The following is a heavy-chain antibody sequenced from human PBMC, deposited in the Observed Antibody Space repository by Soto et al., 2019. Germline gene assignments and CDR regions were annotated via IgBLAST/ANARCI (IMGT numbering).Heavy chain of an antibody. CDR1: GGSISTGGYY. D-gene: IGHD2-15*01. J-gene: IGHJ4*02. V-gene: IGHV4-31*03. CDR2: RYYSEST. CDR3: ARTKCSGGSCYSWSLDY. Sequence: SETLSLTCTVSGGSISTGGYYWSWIRQLPGKGLEWIGHRYYSESTYYNPSLRSRVSISLDTSKNQFSLKLSFVTAADTAMYYCARTKCSGGSCYSWSLDYWGQGTPVTVSS.